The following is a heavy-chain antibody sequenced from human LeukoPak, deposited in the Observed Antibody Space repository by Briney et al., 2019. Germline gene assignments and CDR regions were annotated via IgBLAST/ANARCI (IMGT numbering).Heavy chain of an antibody. V-gene: IGHV3-23*01. J-gene: IGHJ6*02. D-gene: IGHD5-24*01. CDR1: GFIFSNYA. CDR2: IGGVSESF. CDR3: ARRWLEDPYGMDV. Sequence: PGGSLRLSCAASGFIFSNYAMTWVRQAPGKGLEWVSIIGGVSESFYYADSVKGRFTVSRDNSKDTLYLQINSLRDEDTAVYYCARRWLEDPYGMDVWGQGTTVSVSS.